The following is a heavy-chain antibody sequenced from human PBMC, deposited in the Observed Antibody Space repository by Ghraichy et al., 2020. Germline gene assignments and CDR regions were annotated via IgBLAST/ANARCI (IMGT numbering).Heavy chain of an antibody. J-gene: IGHJ5*02. D-gene: IGHD4-11*01. Sequence: GGSLRLSCAASGFTFSSYSMNWVRQAPGKGLEWVSSITSSSSHKYYADSVKGRFTISRDNAKNSLYLQMHTLRGDDTAVYYCARDSSGVAVTTSGVVWFDPWGQGTLVTVSS. CDR2: ITSSSSHK. CDR1: GFTFSSYS. CDR3: ARDSSGVAVTTSGVVWFDP. V-gene: IGHV3-21*01.